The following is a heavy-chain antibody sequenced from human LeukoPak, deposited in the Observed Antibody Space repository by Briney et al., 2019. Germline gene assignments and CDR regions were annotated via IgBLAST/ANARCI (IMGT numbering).Heavy chain of an antibody. V-gene: IGHV3-23*01. Sequence: GASLRLPCAASGFTFSNYAMSWVRQAPGKGLEWVSAIVGSGGSTYYADSVKGQFSISRDNSKNTLFLQMNSLRVEDTALYYCSKWGDYDVLTGYYDSDFWGQGTLVTVSS. CDR2: IVGSGGST. CDR3: SKWGDYDVLTGYYDSDF. D-gene: IGHD3-9*01. CDR1: GFTFSNYA. J-gene: IGHJ4*02.